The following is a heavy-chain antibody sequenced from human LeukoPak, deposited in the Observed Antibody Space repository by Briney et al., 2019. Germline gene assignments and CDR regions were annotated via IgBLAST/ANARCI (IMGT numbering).Heavy chain of an antibody. J-gene: IGHJ4*02. CDR3: ARLWHDYGDPPDY. V-gene: IGHV4-39*01. CDR1: GGSISSSSYY. D-gene: IGHD4-17*01. CDR2: IYYSGST. Sequence: SETLSLTCTVSGGSISSSSYYWGWIRQPPGKGLEWIGSIYYSGSTYYNPSLKSRVTISVDTSKNQFFLKLSSVTAADTAVYYCARLWHDYGDPPDYWGQGTLVTVSS.